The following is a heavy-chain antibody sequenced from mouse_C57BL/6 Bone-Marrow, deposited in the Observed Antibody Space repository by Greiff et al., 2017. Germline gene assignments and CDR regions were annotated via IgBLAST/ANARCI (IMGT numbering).Heavy chain of an antibody. V-gene: IGHV5-17*01. Sequence: VQLQQSGGGLVKPGGSLKLSCAASGFTFSDYGMHWVRQAPEQGLEWVAYISSGSGTIYYADTVKGRFTISRDKAKTTLFLQRTRLRSEDTAMYDCARSGFYSYYFDYWGQGTTLTVSS. J-gene: IGHJ2*01. CDR2: ISSGSGTI. CDR1: GFTFSDYG. D-gene: IGHD1-1*01. CDR3: ARSGFYSYYFDY.